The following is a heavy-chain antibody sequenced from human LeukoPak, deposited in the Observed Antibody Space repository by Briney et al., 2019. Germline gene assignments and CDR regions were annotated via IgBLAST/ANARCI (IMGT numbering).Heavy chain of an antibody. D-gene: IGHD2/OR15-2a*01. J-gene: IGHJ4*02. Sequence: PSETLSLTCTVSGGSISSSSYYWGWIRQPPGKGLEWIAYISDIGSTNYNPSLKSRVTISLDTSKNQFSLKLSSVTAADTAVYYCAGHHPRNTVDFWGQGTLVTVSS. V-gene: IGHV4-61*05. CDR3: AGHHPRNTVDF. CDR2: ISDIGST. CDR1: GGSISSSSYY.